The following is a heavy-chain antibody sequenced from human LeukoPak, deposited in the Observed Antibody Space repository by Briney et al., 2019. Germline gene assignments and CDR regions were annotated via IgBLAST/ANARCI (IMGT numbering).Heavy chain of an antibody. CDR1: GGSISSYY. CDR3: ARLNYSPYYGGFDY. Sequence: SETLSLTCTVSGGSISSYYWSWIRQPPEKGLEWIGYIYYSGSTNYNPSLKSRVTISVDTSKNQFSLKLSSVTAADTAVYYCARLNYSPYYGGFDYWGQGTLVTVSS. CDR2: IYYSGST. V-gene: IGHV4-59*08. D-gene: IGHD1-26*01. J-gene: IGHJ4*02.